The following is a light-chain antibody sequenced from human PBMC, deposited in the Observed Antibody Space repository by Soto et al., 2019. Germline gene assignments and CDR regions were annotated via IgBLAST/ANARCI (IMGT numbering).Light chain of an antibody. J-gene: IGKJ4*01. V-gene: IGKV3-20*01. CDR2: GAS. CDR3: QQYGSAPLT. Sequence: DIVLTQSPGTLSLSPGERATLSCRASQIISSTYLGWYQQKPGQAPRLLIYGASSRATGIPDRFSGSGSGTDFTLTISRLEPEDFALYYCQQYGSAPLTFGGGTKVEIK. CDR1: QIISSTY.